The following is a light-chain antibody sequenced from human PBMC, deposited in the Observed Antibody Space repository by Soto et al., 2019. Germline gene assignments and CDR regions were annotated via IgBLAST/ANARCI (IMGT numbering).Light chain of an antibody. CDR2: KAS. V-gene: IGKV1-6*01. CDR1: QGIRND. J-gene: IGKJ1*01. CDR3: QQNYSATWT. Sequence: AIQMTQSPSSLSGSVGDRVTITCRASQGIRNDLGWYQQKPGKAPKLLIYKASSLESGVPSRFSGSGSGTDFTLTISSLQPEDFATYYCQQNYSATWTFGQGTKVDIK.